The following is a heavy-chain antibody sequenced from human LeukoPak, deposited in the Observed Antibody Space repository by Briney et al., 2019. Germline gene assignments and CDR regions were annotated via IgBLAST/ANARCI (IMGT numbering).Heavy chain of an antibody. J-gene: IGHJ4*02. CDR1: GGSFSGYY. D-gene: IGHD3-22*01. CDR3: ARAPGDSSGYPTKFDY. Sequence: ETLSLTCAVYGGSFSGYYWSWVRQAPGKGLEWVSVIYSDGTTNYADSVKGRFTISRDNSKNTLYLQMNSLRAEDTAVYYCARAPGDSSGYPTKFDYWGQGTLVTVSS. V-gene: IGHV3-53*01. CDR2: IYSDGTT.